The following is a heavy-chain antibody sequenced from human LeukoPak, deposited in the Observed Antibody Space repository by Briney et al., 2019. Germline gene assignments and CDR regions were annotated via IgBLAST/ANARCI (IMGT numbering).Heavy chain of an antibody. V-gene: IGHV3-30*02. J-gene: IGHJ6*03. CDR3: AKGSKAVLFTRDHYMDV. CDR2: IRYDGSNK. Sequence: GGSLRLSCAASGFTFSGSALHWVRQAPGKGLEWVAFIRYDGSNKYYADSVRGRFTISRDNSKNTLYLHMNSLRAEDTAVYFCAKGSKAVLFTRDHYMDVWGKGTTVTISS. D-gene: IGHD6-19*01. CDR1: GFTFSGSA.